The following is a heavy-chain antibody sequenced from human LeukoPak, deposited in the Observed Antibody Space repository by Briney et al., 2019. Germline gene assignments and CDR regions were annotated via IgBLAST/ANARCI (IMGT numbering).Heavy chain of an antibody. D-gene: IGHD2-2*01. J-gene: IGHJ6*03. CDR1: GFSLSTSGMC. Sequence: SGPTLVNPTQTLTLTCTFSGFSLSTSGMCVSWIRQPPGKALEWLARIDWDDDKFYSTSLKTRLTISKDTSKNQVVLTMTNMDPVDTATYYCARSLREVPAAVSFYMDVWGKGTTVTVSS. CDR3: ARSLREVPAAVSFYMDV. CDR2: IDWDDDK. V-gene: IGHV2-70*17.